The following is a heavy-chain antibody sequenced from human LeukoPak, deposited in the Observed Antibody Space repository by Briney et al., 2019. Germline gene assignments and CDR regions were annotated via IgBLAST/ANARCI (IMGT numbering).Heavy chain of an antibody. D-gene: IGHD1-26*01. V-gene: IGHV4-39*07. CDR2: IYYSGST. CDR3: AGSGVGEGGFDY. J-gene: IGHJ4*02. Sequence: SETLSLTCTVSGGSISSSSYYWGWIRQPPGKGLEWIGSIYYSGSTYYNPSLKSRVTISVDTSKNQFSLKLSSVTAADTAVYYCAGSGVGEGGFDYWGQGTLVTVSS. CDR1: GGSISSSSYY.